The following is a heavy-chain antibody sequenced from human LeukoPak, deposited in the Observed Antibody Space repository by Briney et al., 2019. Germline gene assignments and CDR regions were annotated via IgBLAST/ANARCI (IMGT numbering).Heavy chain of an antibody. CDR3: ARDFGSPSYYYGMDA. CDR2: TKLDGSEK. D-gene: IGHD3-10*01. CDR1: GFTFSNYA. Sequence: GGSLRLSCAASGFTFSNYAMSWVRQAPGKGLEWVANTKLDGSEKYYVDSVKGRFTISRDNAEYLLYLQMNSLRAEDTAVYYCARDFGSPSYYYGMDARGQGTTVTVSS. J-gene: IGHJ6*02. V-gene: IGHV3-7*01.